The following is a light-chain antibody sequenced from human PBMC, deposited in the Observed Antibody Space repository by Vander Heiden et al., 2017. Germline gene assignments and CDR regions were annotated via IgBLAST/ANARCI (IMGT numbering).Light chain of an antibody. CDR2: KDS. CDR3: QAWDSSTVV. Sequence: SYELTQPPSVSVSPGQTASITCSGDKLGDKYACWYQQKPGQSPVLVIYKDSKRPSGSPERFSGSNSGNTATLTISGTQAMDEADYYGQAWDSSTVVFGGGTKLTVL. J-gene: IGLJ2*01. V-gene: IGLV3-1*01. CDR1: KLGDKY.